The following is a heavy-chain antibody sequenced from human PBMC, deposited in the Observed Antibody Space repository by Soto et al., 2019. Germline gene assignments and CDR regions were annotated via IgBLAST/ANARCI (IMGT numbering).Heavy chain of an antibody. CDR2: ISPHSGNT. CDR1: GYIFVNYG. V-gene: IGHV1-18*01. D-gene: IGHD3-16*01. J-gene: IGHJ6*02. CDR3: AMVDNYVTPTPQDV. Sequence: QVQLVQSGDEVRKPGSSVKVSCKASGYIFVNYGIAWVRQAPGQGLEWMGWISPHSGNTHYASKVQGRLTMTTDTSTSTAYMDLGRLTSDDTAVYYCAMVDNYVTPTPQDVWGQGTTVTVSS.